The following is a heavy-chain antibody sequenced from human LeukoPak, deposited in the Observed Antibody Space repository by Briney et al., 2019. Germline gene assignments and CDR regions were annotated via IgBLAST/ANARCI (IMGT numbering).Heavy chain of an antibody. CDR1: GFTFSTYS. J-gene: IGHJ1*01. CDR2: ISSGSTYK. D-gene: IGHD6-6*01. V-gene: IGHV3-21*04. CDR3: ARDLTSSSTAYFQH. Sequence: SGGSLRLSCAASGFTFSTYSMNWVRQVPGKGLEWVSSISSGSTYKYYADSVKGRFTISRDDAKSSVYLQMNSLRAEDTAVYYCARDLTSSSTAYFQHWGQGTLVTVSS.